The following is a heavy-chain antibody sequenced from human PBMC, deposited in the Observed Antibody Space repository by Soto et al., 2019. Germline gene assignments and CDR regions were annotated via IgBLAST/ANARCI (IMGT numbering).Heavy chain of an antibody. CDR3: ARDGMITFVGVIVTLYYFDY. Sequence: QVQLVESGGGVVQPGRSLRLSCAASGFTFSSYAMHWVRQAPGKGLEWVAVISYDGSNKYYADSVKGRFTISRDNSKNTLYLQMNSLRAEDTAVYYCARDGMITFVGVIVTLYYFDYWGQGTLVTVSS. V-gene: IGHV3-30-3*01. CDR2: ISYDGSNK. CDR1: GFTFSSYA. D-gene: IGHD3-16*02. J-gene: IGHJ4*02.